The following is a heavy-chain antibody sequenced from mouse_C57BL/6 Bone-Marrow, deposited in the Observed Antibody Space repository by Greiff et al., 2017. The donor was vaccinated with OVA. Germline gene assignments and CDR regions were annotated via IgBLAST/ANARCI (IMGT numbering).Heavy chain of an antibody. CDR1: GYTFTSYW. D-gene: IGHD2-5*01. J-gene: IGHJ2*01. CDR2: IDPSDSYT. CDR3: ASEGVRSVYFDY. Sequence: QVQLQQPGAELVMPGASVKLSCKASGYTFTSYWMHWVKQRPGQGLEWIGEIDPSDSYTNYNQKFKGKSTLTVDKSYSTDYMQLSSLTSEDAAVYYCASEGVRSVYFDYWGQGTALTVSS. V-gene: IGHV1-69*01.